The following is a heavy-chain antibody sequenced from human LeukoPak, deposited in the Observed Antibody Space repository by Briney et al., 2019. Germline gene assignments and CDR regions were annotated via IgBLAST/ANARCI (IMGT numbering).Heavy chain of an antibody. Sequence: GGSLRLSCVASGFTFGSYSMNWVRQAPGKGLEWVSCISSSSSYIYYADSVKGRFTISRDNAKNSVYLQMNSLRAEDTAVYYCTRAVAAADFSPGYWGQGTLVTVSS. J-gene: IGHJ4*02. CDR2: ISSSSSYI. CDR3: TRAVAAADFSPGY. CDR1: GFTFGSYS. D-gene: IGHD6-13*01. V-gene: IGHV3-21*01.